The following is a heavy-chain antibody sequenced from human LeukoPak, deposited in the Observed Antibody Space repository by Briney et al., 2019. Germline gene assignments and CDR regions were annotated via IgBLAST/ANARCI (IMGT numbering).Heavy chain of an antibody. CDR1: GFTFSSYA. Sequence: GGSLRLSCAASGFTFSSYAMSWVRQAPGNGLEWVSAISGSGGSTYYADSVKGRFTISRDNSKNTLYLQMNSLRAEDTAVYYCAKDLVITMIVVVITPFDYGGQGTLVTVSS. V-gene: IGHV3-23*01. CDR3: AKDLVITMIVVVITPFDY. J-gene: IGHJ4*02. CDR2: ISGSGGST. D-gene: IGHD3-22*01.